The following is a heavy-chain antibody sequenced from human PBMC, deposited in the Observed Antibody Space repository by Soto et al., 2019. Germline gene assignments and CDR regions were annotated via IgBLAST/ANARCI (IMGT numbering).Heavy chain of an antibody. J-gene: IGHJ4*02. V-gene: IGHV1-8*01. CDR3: ARGRVEVDCRGGSCYHLDY. CDR2: MNAKSGNT. Sequence: ASVKVSCKASGYTFTSDKNWVRQATGQGLESMGWMNAKSGNTGYAQKFQGRITMTRDTSISTAYMELTSLRHEDTAVYYCARGRVEVDCRGGSCYHLDYWGQGTQVTVYS. CDR1: GYTFTSD. D-gene: IGHD2-15*01.